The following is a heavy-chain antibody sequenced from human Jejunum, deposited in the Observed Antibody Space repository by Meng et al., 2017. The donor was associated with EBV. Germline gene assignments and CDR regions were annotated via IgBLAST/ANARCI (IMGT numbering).Heavy chain of an antibody. CDR2: IDHTGTT. CDR3: ARDSQYLARGYFDY. CDR1: GGCINSKNL. J-gene: IGHJ4*02. V-gene: IGHV4-4*02. D-gene: IGHD2/OR15-2a*01. Sequence: QVQLQRAGPGVGRPSGTLSLTCTVSGGCINSKNLWLWVRQAPGKGLEWIGEIDHTGTTHYNPSLKSRVTISLGTSMNQFSLELTSPTPADTAVYYCARDSQYLARGYFDYWGQGALVTVSS.